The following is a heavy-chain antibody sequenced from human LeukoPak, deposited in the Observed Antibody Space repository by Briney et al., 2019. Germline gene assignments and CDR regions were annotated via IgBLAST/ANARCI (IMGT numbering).Heavy chain of an antibody. V-gene: IGHV4-59*08. CDR3: ARHDRSSSLSDFDY. Sequence: SETLSLTCTVPGGSISSYYWSWIRQPPGKGLEWIGYIYYSGSTNYNPSLKSRVTMPVDTSKNQFSLKLSSVTAADTAVYYCARHDRSSSLSDFDYWGQGTLVTVSS. CDR2: IYYSGST. J-gene: IGHJ4*02. D-gene: IGHD6-13*01. CDR1: GGSISSYY.